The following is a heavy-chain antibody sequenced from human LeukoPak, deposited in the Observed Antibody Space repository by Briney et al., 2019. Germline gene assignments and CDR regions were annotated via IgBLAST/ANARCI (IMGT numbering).Heavy chain of an antibody. Sequence: PSETLSLTCSVSGGSISGRRYYWGWIRQPPGRGLEWIGSIHYDGATYYNPSLKSRVTISVDTSKNQFSLQLNSVTPEDTAVYYCARGLNTAMVNAFDIWGQGTMVTVSS. J-gene: IGHJ3*02. V-gene: IGHV4-39*07. D-gene: IGHD5-18*01. CDR3: ARGLNTAMVNAFDI. CDR2: IHYDGAT. CDR1: GGSISGRRYY.